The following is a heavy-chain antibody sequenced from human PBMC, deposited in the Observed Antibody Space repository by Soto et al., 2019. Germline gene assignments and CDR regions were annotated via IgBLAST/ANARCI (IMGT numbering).Heavy chain of an antibody. V-gene: IGHV1-2*04. CDR3: ARAGYYSGGSCDANRNYYGMDV. Sequence: ASVKVSCRASGYTFTGYYMHWGRQAPGQGRDWMGWINPNSGRTNYAQQFQGWVTMTRDTSISTAYMELSRLRSDETAVSYCARAGYYSGGSCDANRNYYGMDVCGQGTTVTVSS. CDR2: INPNSGRT. CDR1: GYTFTGYY. J-gene: IGHJ6*02. D-gene: IGHD2-15*01.